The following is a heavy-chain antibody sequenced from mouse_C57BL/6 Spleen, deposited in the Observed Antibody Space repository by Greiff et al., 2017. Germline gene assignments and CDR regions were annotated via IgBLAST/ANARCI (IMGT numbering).Heavy chain of an antibody. CDR2: INPNNGGT. V-gene: IGHV1-26*01. J-gene: IGHJ3*01. D-gene: IGHD1-1*01. CDR3: ARDYGSSYAWFAY. CDR1: GYTFTDYY. Sequence: VQLQQSGPELVKPGASVKISCKASGYTFTDYYMNWVKQSHGKSLEWIGDINPNNGGTSNNQKFKGKATLTVDKSSSSAYMERRSLTSEDSAVYYCARDYGSSYAWFAYWGQGTLVTVSA.